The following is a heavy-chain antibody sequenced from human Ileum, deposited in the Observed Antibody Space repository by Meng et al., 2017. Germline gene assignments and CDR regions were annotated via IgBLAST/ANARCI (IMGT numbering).Heavy chain of an antibody. Sequence: EVQLVESGGGLVQPGGSLRLSCAASGFTFSSYDMHWVRQATGKGLEWVSAIGTAGDTYYPGSVKGRFTISRENAKNSLYLQMNSLRAGDTAVYYCAREGTTRAFDIWGQGTMVTVSS. CDR2: IGTAGDT. D-gene: IGHD2/OR15-2a*01. J-gene: IGHJ3*02. CDR3: AREGTTRAFDI. V-gene: IGHV3-13*01. CDR1: GFTFSSYD.